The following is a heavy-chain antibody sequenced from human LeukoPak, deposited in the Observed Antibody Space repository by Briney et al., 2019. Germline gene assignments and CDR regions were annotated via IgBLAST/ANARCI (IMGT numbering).Heavy chain of an antibody. D-gene: IGHD1-26*01. CDR1: GFTFSSYW. J-gene: IGHJ4*02. CDR3: ARDRNTGSSYENLFEY. V-gene: IGHV3-74*01. Sequence: GGSRRLSCAASGFTFSSYWMHWVRQAPGKGLVWVSRINSDGSSTSYADSVKGRFTISRDNAKNTLYLQMNSLRAEDTSVYYCARDRNTGSSYENLFEYWGQGSLVTISS. CDR2: INSDGSST.